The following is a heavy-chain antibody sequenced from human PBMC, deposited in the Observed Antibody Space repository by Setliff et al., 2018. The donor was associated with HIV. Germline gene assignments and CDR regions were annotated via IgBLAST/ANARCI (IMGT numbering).Heavy chain of an antibody. J-gene: IGHJ5*02. CDR2: INPNSGGT. CDR3: ARAHFLVAMTRNWFDP. V-gene: IGHV1-2*02. Sequence: ASVKVSCKASGYTFTGYYIHWVRPAPGQGPEWMGWINPNSGGTNYAQKFQGRVTMTTDTSTNTAHMELIRPRFDDTAVYYCARAHFLVAMTRNWFDPWGQGTLVTVSS. D-gene: IGHD5-12*01. CDR1: GYTFTGYY.